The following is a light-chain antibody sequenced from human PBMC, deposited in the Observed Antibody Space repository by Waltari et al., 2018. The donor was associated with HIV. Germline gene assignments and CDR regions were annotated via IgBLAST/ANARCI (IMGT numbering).Light chain of an antibody. CDR2: DVT. V-gene: IGLV2-14*03. CDR1: SRALSTYDF. J-gene: IGLJ2*01. CDR3: SSYTTSNTVV. Sequence: QSALTQPASVSGSPGQPITISCAGTSRALSTYDFVPWYQKHPAKPPKLLIYDVTARPSGVSRRFSGSKSVSTASLTISSIQADDEADYYCSSYTTSNTVVFGPGTKLSVL.